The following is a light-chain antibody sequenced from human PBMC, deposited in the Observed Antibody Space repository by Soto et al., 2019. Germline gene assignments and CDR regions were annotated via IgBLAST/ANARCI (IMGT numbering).Light chain of an antibody. CDR1: SSDVGGYNS. CDR3: SSYSGTSTLV. Sequence: QSVLTQPASVSGSPGQSITISCTGTSSDVGGYNSVSWYQHHPGKAPKLLIYEVSDRPSGVSDRFSGSKSGNTASLTISGLQAEDEADFYCSSYSGTSTLVFGGGTKVTVL. J-gene: IGLJ2*01. V-gene: IGLV2-14*01. CDR2: EVS.